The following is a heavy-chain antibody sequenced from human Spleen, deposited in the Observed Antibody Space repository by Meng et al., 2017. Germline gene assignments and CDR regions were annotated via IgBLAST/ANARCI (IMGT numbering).Heavy chain of an antibody. CDR2: INHSGST. J-gene: IGHJ4*02. Sequence: HVPLQSWGAGLLNPSETLSLTCAVYGGTFSGYYWTWIRQSPGKGLEWIGEINHSGSTNYNPSLKSRVTISIDTSQNNLSLKLSSVTAADSAVYYCARGPTTMAHDFDYWGQGTLVTVSS. D-gene: IGHD4-11*01. CDR3: ARGPTTMAHDFDY. V-gene: IGHV4-34*01. CDR1: GGTFSGYY.